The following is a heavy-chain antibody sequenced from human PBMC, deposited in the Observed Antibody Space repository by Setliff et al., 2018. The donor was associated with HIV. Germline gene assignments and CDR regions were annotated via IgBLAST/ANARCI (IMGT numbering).Heavy chain of an antibody. D-gene: IGHD2-15*01. V-gene: IGHV4-30-4*08. Sequence: PSETLSLTCTVSGGSVSSDDYYWNWIRQPPGKGLEWIGYITYSGSAYYNPSLKRRVTMPVDTSKNQFSLRLSSVTAADTAVYYCARLDIVVVVAAKQGVDVWGKGTTVTVSS. CDR3: ARLDIVVVVAAKQGVDV. CDR2: ITYSGSA. J-gene: IGHJ6*04. CDR1: GGSVSSDDYY.